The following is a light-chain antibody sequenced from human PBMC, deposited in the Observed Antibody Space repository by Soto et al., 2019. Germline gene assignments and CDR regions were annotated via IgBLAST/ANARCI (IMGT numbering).Light chain of an antibody. CDR2: GVS. Sequence: EIVLTQSPGTLSLSPGERATLSCRASQSVNTKYLAWYQQKPGQAPRLLISGVSSRATGIPDRFSGSGPGTDFILTISRVEPEDFAVYYCQQFGTSSLVTFGPGTKVDIK. CDR1: QSVNTKY. CDR3: QQFGTSSLVT. J-gene: IGKJ3*01. V-gene: IGKV3-20*01.